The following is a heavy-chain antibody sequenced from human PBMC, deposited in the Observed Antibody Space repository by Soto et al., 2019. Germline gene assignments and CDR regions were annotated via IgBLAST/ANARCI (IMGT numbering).Heavy chain of an antibody. CDR1: GFTFINTG. V-gene: IGHV3-23*01. Sequence: EVQVLQSGGGLVPPGGSLRLSCAGSGFTFINTGMSWVRQGPGQGLEWVSAITGNGDTTYYADSVKGRFTISRDNSKSTLYLQMNSLRAEDTAVYYCAKIDGYFDYWGQGTLVTVSS. D-gene: IGHD3-22*01. J-gene: IGHJ4*02. CDR2: ITGNGDTT. CDR3: AKIDGYFDY.